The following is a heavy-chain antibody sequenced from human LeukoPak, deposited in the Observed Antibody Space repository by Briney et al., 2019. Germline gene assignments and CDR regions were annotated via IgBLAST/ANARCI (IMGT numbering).Heavy chain of an antibody. V-gene: IGHV5-51*01. J-gene: IGHJ4*02. CDR1: GYSFTSYW. Sequence: GESLKISCKGSGYSFTSYWIGWVRQMPGKGLEWMGIIYPGDSDTRYSPSFQGQATISADKSISTAYLQWSSLKASDTAMYYCARRADGKLRYFDWLSPNYFDYWGQGTLVTVSS. D-gene: IGHD3-9*01. CDR2: IYPGDSDT. CDR3: ARRADGKLRYFDWLSPNYFDY.